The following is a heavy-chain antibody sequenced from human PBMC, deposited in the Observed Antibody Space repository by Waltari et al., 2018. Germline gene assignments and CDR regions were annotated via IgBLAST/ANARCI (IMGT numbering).Heavy chain of an antibody. J-gene: IGHJ2*01. Sequence: EVQLVQSGAEVQKPGASLKRSCEGSGYNFNTYWIGWVRRMPGKGLEWLGIIYPGDSDTRYSPSFQGQVTISGDRSISTVYLQWNSLRASDSAIYYCARRSTSSLWYFDIWGRGTLVTVSS. D-gene: IGHD6-6*01. CDR3: ARRSTSSLWYFDI. V-gene: IGHV5-51*03. CDR1: GYNFNTYW. CDR2: IYPGDSDT.